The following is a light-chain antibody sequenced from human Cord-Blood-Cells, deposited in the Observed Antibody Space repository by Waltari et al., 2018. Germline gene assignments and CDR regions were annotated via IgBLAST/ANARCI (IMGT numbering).Light chain of an antibody. CDR1: RSDVGGYHY. CDR2: DVS. J-gene: IGLJ1*01. CDR3: SSYTSSSTRV. V-gene: IGLV2-14*01. Sequence: QSALTQPASVSGSPGQSITISCTGTRSDVGGYHYVSWYQQHPGKSPKLMIYDVSNRPSGVSKRFSGSKSVNTASLTISGLQAEDEADYYCSSYTSSSTRVFGTGTKVTVL.